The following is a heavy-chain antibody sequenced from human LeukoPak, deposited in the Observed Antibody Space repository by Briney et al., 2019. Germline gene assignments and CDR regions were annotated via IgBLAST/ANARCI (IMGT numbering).Heavy chain of an antibody. D-gene: IGHD3-9*01. V-gene: IGHV4-34*01. CDR1: GGCWRGYY. CDR2: INHSGSA. J-gene: IGHJ4*02. Sequence: SETQALACGVSGGCWRGYYCRWIRQPPGKGLEWIGEINHSGSANYNPSLKSRVTISVDTSKNQFSLKLSSVTAADTAVYYCARGGRGVSRITIPRYFDYWGQGTLVTVSS. CDR3: ARGGRGVSRITIPRYFDY.